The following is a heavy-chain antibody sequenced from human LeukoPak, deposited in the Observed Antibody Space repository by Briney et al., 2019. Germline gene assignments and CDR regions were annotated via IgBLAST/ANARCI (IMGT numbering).Heavy chain of an antibody. V-gene: IGHV3-30*02. CDR2: IRYDGSTN. D-gene: IGHD3-10*01. J-gene: IGHJ4*02. CDR1: GFTFRDYD. Sequence: GGSLRLSCVASGFTFRDYDMHWVRQPPGKGLEWVAFIRYDGSTNYYAESVKGRFTISRDNSKNTLYLQIDSLRPEDTAVYYCAKAIVPGADYWGQGTLVAVSS. CDR3: AKAIVPGADY.